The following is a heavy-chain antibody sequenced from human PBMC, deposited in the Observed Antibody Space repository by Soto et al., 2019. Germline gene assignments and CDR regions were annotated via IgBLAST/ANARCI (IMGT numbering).Heavy chain of an antibody. J-gene: IGHJ6*02. Sequence: GGSLRLSCAASGFTFSSYGMHWVRQAPGKGLEWVAVISYDGSNKYYADSVKGRFTISRDNSKNTLYLQMNSLRAEDTAVYYCAKDLGGSGSYYRDYYYGMDVWGQGTTVTVSS. CDR1: GFTFSSYG. V-gene: IGHV3-30*18. CDR3: AKDLGGSGSYYRDYYYGMDV. D-gene: IGHD3-10*01. CDR2: ISYDGSNK.